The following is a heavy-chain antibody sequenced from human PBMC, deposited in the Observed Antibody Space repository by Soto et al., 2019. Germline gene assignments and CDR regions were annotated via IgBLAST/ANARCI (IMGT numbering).Heavy chain of an antibody. CDR3: AKPILLGATTAQWFYP. D-gene: IGHD1-26*01. J-gene: IGHJ5*02. CDR1: GFTFSSYG. V-gene: IGHV3-30*18. Sequence: AGGSLRLSCAASGFTFSSYGMHWVRQAPGKGLEWVAVISYDGSNKYYADSVKGRFTISRDNSKNTLYLQMNSLRAEDTAVYYCAKPILLGATTAQWFYPWGKGTLVTVSS. CDR2: ISYDGSNK.